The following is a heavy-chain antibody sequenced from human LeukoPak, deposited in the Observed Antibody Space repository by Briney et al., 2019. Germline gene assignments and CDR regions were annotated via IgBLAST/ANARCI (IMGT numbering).Heavy chain of an antibody. CDR1: GFSFRAYT. Sequence: PGGSLRLSCAASGFSFRAYTINWVRQAPGKGLMWVSCIKNDGSSTSYADSVKGRFTISRDNAKNTLFLQMNSLRAEDTAVYYCARVGVGRFGELLSVDFWGQGTLVTVSS. J-gene: IGHJ4*02. CDR2: IKNDGSST. CDR3: ARVGVGRFGELLSVDF. D-gene: IGHD3-10*01. V-gene: IGHV3-74*01.